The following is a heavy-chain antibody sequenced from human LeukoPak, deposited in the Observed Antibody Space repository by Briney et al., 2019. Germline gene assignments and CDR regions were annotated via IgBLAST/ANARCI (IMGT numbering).Heavy chain of an antibody. V-gene: IGHV1-69*13. CDR3: ASRLYCSNTRCRNFPFAY. CDR2: IIPIFGTA. D-gene: IGHD2-2*01. CDR1: GGTFSSYA. Sequence: ASVKVSCKASGGTFSSYAINWVRQAPGQGLEWMGGIIPIFGTANYAQKFHDRVTITADESTSTAYMELSSLRSEDTAIYYCASRLYCSNTRCRNFPFAYWGQGTLVTVSS. J-gene: IGHJ4*02.